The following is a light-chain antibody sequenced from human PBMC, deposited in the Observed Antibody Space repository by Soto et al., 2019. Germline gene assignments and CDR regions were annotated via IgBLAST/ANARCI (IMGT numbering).Light chain of an antibody. CDR2: GAS. V-gene: IGKV3-20*01. CDR1: QSVSNNY. J-gene: IGKJ1*01. Sequence: LSLAAGALFFSPGERAPLSCRASQSVSNNYLAWYQQKPGQAPRLLIYGASNRATGIPDRFSGSGSGTDFTLTISRLEPEDIAVYYCQPYGSSGTFGQGTKVDIK. CDR3: QPYGSSGT.